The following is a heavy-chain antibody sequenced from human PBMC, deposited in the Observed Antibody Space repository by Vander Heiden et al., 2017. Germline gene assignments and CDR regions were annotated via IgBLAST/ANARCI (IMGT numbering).Heavy chain of an antibody. D-gene: IGHD3-10*01. J-gene: IGHJ4*02. V-gene: IGHV3-74*01. CDR2: IKRDGSFT. Sequence: GVSLRRTCAASGFTFSNYCMYWVCQAPGKGLVWVSRIKRDGSFTSYADSGKGRFTNSRDNAKNTLYLQMDSLGADDTAVYYCARSSGSYFDYWGQGILVTVSS. CDR1: GFTFSNYC. CDR3: ARSSGSYFDY.